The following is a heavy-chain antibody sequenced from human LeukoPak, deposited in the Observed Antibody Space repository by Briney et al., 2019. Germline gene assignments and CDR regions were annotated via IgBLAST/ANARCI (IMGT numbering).Heavy chain of an antibody. CDR3: AYSVAGTFFDY. CDR1: GFTFSSYG. J-gene: IGHJ4*02. V-gene: IGHV3-30*02. D-gene: IGHD6-19*01. Sequence: GGSLRLSCAASGFTFSSYGMHWVRQAPGKGLEWVAFIRYEGSNKYYADSVKGRFTISRDNSKNTLYLQMNSLRAEDTAVYYCAYSVAGTFFDYWGQGTLVTVSS. CDR2: IRYEGSNK.